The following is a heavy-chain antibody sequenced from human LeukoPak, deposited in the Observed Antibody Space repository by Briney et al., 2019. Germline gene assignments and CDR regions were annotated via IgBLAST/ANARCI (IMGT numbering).Heavy chain of an antibody. D-gene: IGHD4-17*01. V-gene: IGHV3-11*01. CDR2: ISSSGSTI. Sequence: ISSSGSTIYYADSGNGRFTISRDNAKNSLYLQMNSLRAEDTAVYYCARDFLLYGDLAYFDYWGQGTLVTVSS. J-gene: IGHJ4*02. CDR3: ARDFLLYGDLAYFDY.